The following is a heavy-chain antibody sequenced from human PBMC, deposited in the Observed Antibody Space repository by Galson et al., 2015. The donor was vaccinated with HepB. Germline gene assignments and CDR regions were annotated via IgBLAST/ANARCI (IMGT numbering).Heavy chain of an antibody. D-gene: IGHD4-17*01. J-gene: IGHJ5*02. CDR2: IYYSGST. CDR1: GGSISSSSYY. V-gene: IGHV4-39*01. Sequence: SETLSLTCTVSGGSISSSSYYWGWIRQPPGKGLEWIGSIYYSGSTYYNPSLKSRVTISVDTSKNQFSLKLSSVTAADTAVYYCARHEGAYGDPNNWFDPWGQGTLVTVSS. CDR3: ARHEGAYGDPNNWFDP.